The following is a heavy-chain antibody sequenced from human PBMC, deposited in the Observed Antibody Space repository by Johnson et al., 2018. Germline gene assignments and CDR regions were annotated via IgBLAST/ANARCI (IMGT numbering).Heavy chain of an antibody. D-gene: IGHD4/OR15-4a*01. CDR3: TTGLTIDFYYYVDV. V-gene: IGHV3-15*07. J-gene: IGHJ6*03. Sequence: VQLVESGGALVKPGGSLRLSCAVSGFSFNDAWMNWVRQAPGKGLEWVGRIRSKNDGGTTDYAAPVKGRFSISRDDSKYTVYLQMNSLNTEDTSIYYCTTGLTIDFYYYVDVWGKGTPVTVSS. CDR1: GFSFNDAW. CDR2: IRSKNDGGTT.